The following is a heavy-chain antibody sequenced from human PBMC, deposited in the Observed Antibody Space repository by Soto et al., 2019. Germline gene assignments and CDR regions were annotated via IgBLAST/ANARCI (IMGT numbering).Heavy chain of an antibody. Sequence: QITLKESGPTLVRPTQTLTLTCTFSGFSLSTTGVGVGWIRQPPGKALEWLALIYWDDDKRYSPSLKSRLTITKDTSKNEVSLTMTNMDPVDTARYYCAQRLPHYGLGRERGNGFDPWGQGTLVTVSS. J-gene: IGHJ5*02. D-gene: IGHD3-10*01. CDR1: GFSLSTTGVG. CDR2: IYWDDDK. CDR3: AQRLPHYGLGRERGNGFDP. V-gene: IGHV2-5*02.